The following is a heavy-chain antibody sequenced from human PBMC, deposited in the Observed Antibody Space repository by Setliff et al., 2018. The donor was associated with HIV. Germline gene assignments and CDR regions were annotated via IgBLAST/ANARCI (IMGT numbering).Heavy chain of an antibody. V-gene: IGHV4-59*01. CDR1: GGSISSYY. CDR2: IYYTGST. J-gene: IGHJ4*02. Sequence: SETLSXXXTVSGGSISSYYWSWIRQPPGKGLEWIGYIYYTGSTNYNPSLKSRVTIXXDTSKNQFSLKLSSVTAADTAVYYCARSLYYHGSGRSYFDYWGQGTLVTVSS. D-gene: IGHD3-10*01. CDR3: ARSLYYHGSGRSYFDY.